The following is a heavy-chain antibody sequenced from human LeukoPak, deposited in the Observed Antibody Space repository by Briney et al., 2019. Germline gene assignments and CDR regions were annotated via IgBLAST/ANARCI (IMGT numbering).Heavy chain of an antibody. Sequence: ASVKVSCKASGYTFTGYYMHWVRQAPGQGLEWMGWISAYNGNTNYAQKLQGRVTMTTDTSTSTAYMELRSLRSDDTAVYYCARARISSSWTWDYWGQGTLVTVSS. CDR3: ARARISSSWTWDY. D-gene: IGHD6-13*01. CDR2: ISAYNGNT. J-gene: IGHJ4*02. CDR1: GYTFTGYY. V-gene: IGHV1-18*04.